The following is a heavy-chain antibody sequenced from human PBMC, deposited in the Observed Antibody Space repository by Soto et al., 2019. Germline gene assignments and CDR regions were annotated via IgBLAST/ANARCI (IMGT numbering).Heavy chain of an antibody. J-gene: IGHJ3*02. CDR2: IYYSGST. V-gene: IGHV4-59*01. CDR3: ATMTTLTTSAFDI. D-gene: IGHD4-4*01. CDR1: GGSIGSYY. Sequence: SETLSLTCTVSGGSIGSYYWSWIRQPPGKGLEWIGYIYYSGSTNYNPSLKSRVTISVDTSKNQFSLKLSSVTAADTSVYYCATMTTLTTSAFDIWGQGTMVTVSS.